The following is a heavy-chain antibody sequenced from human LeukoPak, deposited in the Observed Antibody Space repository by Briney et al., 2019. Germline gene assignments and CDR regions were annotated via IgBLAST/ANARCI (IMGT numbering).Heavy chain of an antibody. Sequence: GESLKISCKGSGYSFTSYWISWVRQMPGKGLEWMGRIDPSDSYTNYSPSFQGHVNISADKSISTAYLQWSSLKASDTAMYYCARQDDFWSGYYSTWGQGTLVTVSS. CDR1: GYSFTSYW. D-gene: IGHD3-3*01. CDR3: ARQDDFWSGYYST. V-gene: IGHV5-10-1*01. J-gene: IGHJ4*02. CDR2: IDPSDSYT.